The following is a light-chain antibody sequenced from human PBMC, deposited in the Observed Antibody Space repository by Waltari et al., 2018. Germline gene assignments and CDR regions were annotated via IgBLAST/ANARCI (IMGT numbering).Light chain of an antibody. Sequence: DIVMTQSPDSLAVSPGERATIKCKSRQSVLKNSNNKNKLAWYQQKRGQPPKLLIYWASARESGVPDRFSGSGSGTDFTLTITSLQAEDVAVYYCQQYYTPPWTFGQGTKVEIK. CDR2: WAS. CDR1: QSVLKNSNNKNK. V-gene: IGKV4-1*01. J-gene: IGKJ1*01. CDR3: QQYYTPPWT.